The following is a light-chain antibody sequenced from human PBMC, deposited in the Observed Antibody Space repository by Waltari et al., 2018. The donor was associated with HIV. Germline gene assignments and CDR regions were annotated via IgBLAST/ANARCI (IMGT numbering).Light chain of an antibody. Sequence: DIQMTQSPSTLSASVGDRVTITCRASQSISSWLAWYQQKPGKAPKLLIYKASSLESGVPSRYSGSGSGTEFTLTISSLQPDDFATYYCRQHNSYPLTFGGGTKVEIK. V-gene: IGKV1-5*03. CDR3: RQHNSYPLT. J-gene: IGKJ4*01. CDR1: QSISSW. CDR2: KAS.